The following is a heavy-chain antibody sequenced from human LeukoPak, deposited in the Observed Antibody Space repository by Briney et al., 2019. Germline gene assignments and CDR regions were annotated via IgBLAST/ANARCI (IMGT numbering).Heavy chain of an antibody. CDR1: GGSISSSSYY. Sequence: SETLSLTCTVSGGSISSSSYYWGWIRQPPGKGLEWIGSIYYSGSTYYNPSLKSRVTISVDTSKNQFSLKLSSVTAADTAVYYCARGTSEYSSSRGSFPWGQGTLVTVSS. CDR3: ARGTSEYSSSRGSFP. D-gene: IGHD6-13*01. CDR2: IYYSGST. J-gene: IGHJ5*02. V-gene: IGHV4-39*01.